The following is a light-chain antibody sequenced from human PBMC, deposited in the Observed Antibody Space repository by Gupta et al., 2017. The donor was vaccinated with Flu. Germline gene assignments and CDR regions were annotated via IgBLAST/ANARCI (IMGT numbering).Light chain of an antibody. CDR2: AAS. Sequence: DIQMTQSPSSLSASVGDRVTITCRASQSINRYLNWYQQKPGKAPKLLIYAASSLQSGVPSRFAGSGSWTDFTLTISSLEPEDFATYHCQQSYNTPRTFGQGTKVEI. J-gene: IGKJ1*01. V-gene: IGKV1-39*01. CDR1: QSINRY. CDR3: QQSYNTPRT.